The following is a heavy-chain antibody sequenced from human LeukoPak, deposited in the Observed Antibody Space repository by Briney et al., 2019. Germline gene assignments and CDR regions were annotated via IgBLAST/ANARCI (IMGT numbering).Heavy chain of an antibody. J-gene: IGHJ4*02. CDR3: AKRIYDFWSGYYRRAENHFDY. Sequence: GGSLRLSCAASGFTFRNYAMSWVRQAPGKGLEWVSGISGSGGSTHYADSVKGRFTISRDNSKNTLYLQMNSLRAEDTAVYYCAKRIYDFWSGYYRRAENHFDYWGQGTLVTVSS. CDR1: GFTFRNYA. D-gene: IGHD3-3*01. CDR2: ISGSGGST. V-gene: IGHV3-23*01.